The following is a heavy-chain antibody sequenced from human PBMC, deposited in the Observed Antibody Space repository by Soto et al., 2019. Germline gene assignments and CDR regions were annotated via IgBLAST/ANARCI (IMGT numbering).Heavy chain of an antibody. CDR3: EKYRSMILVVTYFDY. Sequence: GGSLRLSCAASGFTFSSDAMSWFRLAPWKGLEWVWAISGSGGSTYYSDSVEGRFTISRDNSKTTLYLQMNSLSAEDTAVYYCEKYRSMILVVTYFDYWGQGTLVTVSS. J-gene: IGHJ4*02. CDR2: ISGSGGST. V-gene: IGHV3-23*01. D-gene: IGHD3-22*01. CDR1: GFTFSSDA.